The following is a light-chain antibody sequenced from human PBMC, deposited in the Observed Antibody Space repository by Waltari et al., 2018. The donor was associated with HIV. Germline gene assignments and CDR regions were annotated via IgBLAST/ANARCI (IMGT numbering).Light chain of an antibody. CDR3: QQYMGSPRT. CDR1: QTISSTD. J-gene: IGKJ1*01. V-gene: IGKV3-20*01. Sequence: EIALTQSPGPLSLSPGERATLSCSASQTISSTDLAWYQQKPGHAPRLLIYGAASRATGIPDRVSGSGSGTAFTLTISSLEPEDCAVYYCQQYMGSPRTFGQGTKVELK. CDR2: GAA.